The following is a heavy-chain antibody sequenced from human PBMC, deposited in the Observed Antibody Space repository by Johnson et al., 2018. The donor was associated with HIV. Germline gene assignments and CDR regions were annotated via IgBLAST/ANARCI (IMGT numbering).Heavy chain of an antibody. J-gene: IGHJ3*02. CDR2: IWYDGSNK. Sequence: VQLVESGGGVVQPGRSLRLSCAASGFTFSSYGMHWVRQAPGKGLEWVAVIWYDGSNKYYADSVKGRFTISRDNSKNTLFLQMNSLRAEDTAVYYCARDAGATTGLFTAFDIWGQGTMVTVSS. V-gene: IGHV3-33*01. CDR3: ARDAGATTGLFTAFDI. D-gene: IGHD1-26*01. CDR1: GFTFSSYG.